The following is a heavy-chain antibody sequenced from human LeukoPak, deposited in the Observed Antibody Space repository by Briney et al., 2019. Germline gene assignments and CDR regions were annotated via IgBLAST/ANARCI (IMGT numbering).Heavy chain of an antibody. CDR1: GGSFSSYY. Sequence: PSETLSLTCTVSGGSFSSYYWSWVRQPAGKGLECIGRIYISGSTSYNPSLKSRVTMSVDTSKTQFSLRLSSVTSADTAVYYCATANRYSLYMDVGGKGTTVSVSS. V-gene: IGHV4-4*07. J-gene: IGHJ6*03. CDR2: IYISGST. D-gene: IGHD1-14*01. CDR3: ATANRYSLYMDV.